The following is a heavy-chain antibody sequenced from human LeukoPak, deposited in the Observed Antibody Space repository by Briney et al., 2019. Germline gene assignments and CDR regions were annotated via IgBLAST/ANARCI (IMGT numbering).Heavy chain of an antibody. CDR2: ISYDGSNK. J-gene: IGHJ4*02. CDR3: AKDGDIVVVPAADPFDY. Sequence: PGGSLRLSCAASGFTFSSYGMHWVRQAPGKGLEWVAVISYDGSNKYYADSVKGRFTISRGNSKNTLYLQMNSLRAEDTAVYYCAKDGDIVVVPAADPFDYWGQGTLVTVSS. V-gene: IGHV3-30*18. CDR1: GFTFSSYG. D-gene: IGHD2-2*01.